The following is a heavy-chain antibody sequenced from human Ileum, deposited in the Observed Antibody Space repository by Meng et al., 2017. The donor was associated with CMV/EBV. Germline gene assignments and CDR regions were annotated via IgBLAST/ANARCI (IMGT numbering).Heavy chain of an antibody. D-gene: IGHD1-26*01. J-gene: IGHJ4*02. Sequence: GGSLGLSCAASGFTFNTFEMTWVRQAPGKGLEWVSFISANADRTYYADSVKGRFTISRGNSENTLFLQMNSLRAEDTAVYYCTKGGWEDYWGQGTLVTVSS. CDR1: GFTFNTFE. CDR3: TKGGWEDY. CDR2: ISANADRT. V-gene: IGHV3-23*01.